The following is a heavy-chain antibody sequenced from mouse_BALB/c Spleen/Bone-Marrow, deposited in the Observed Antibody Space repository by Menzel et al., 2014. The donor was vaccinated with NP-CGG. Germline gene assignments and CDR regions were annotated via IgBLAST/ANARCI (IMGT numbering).Heavy chain of an antibody. Sequence: QVQLQQSGAELMKPGASVKISCKATGYTFSNYWTDWVKQRPGHGLEWIGEILPGSGTVNYNEKFKGKATFTADTSSNTAYMQLSSLTSEDSALYYCARASVVPYYFDFWGQGTTLTVSS. D-gene: IGHD1-1*02. CDR2: ILPGSGTV. V-gene: IGHV1-9*01. J-gene: IGHJ2*01. CDR1: GYTFSNYW. CDR3: ARASVVPYYFDF.